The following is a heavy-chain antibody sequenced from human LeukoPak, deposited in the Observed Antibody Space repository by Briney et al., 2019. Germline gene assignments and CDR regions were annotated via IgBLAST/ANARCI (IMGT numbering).Heavy chain of an antibody. Sequence: ASVKVSCKASGYTXTSYGISGVRQAPGQGLEWMGWISAYNGNTNYAQKLQGRVTMTTDTSTSTAYMELRSLRSDDTAVYYCARVPYPSIAARRYYYGMDVWGQGTTVTVSS. V-gene: IGHV1-18*01. CDR2: ISAYNGNT. CDR1: GYTXTSYG. D-gene: IGHD6-6*01. J-gene: IGHJ6*02. CDR3: ARVPYPSIAARRYYYGMDV.